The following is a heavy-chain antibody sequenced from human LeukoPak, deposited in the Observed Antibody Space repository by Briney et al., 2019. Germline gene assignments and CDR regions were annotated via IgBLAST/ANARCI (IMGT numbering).Heavy chain of an antibody. J-gene: IGHJ5*02. Sequence: AGRSLRLSCAASGFTFSDYAMHWVRQAPGKGLEWVAVISYDGTDKHYPDSVKGRFTISRDNSKNTLYLQMNSLRGEDTAVYYCASDYGETVGWFDPWGQGTLVTVSS. D-gene: IGHD4-17*01. CDR3: ASDYGETVGWFDP. CDR1: GFTFSDYA. CDR2: ISYDGTDK. V-gene: IGHV3-30*04.